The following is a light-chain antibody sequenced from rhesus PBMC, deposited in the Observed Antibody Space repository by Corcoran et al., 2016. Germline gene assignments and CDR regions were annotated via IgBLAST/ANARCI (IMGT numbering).Light chain of an antibody. CDR3: LQHNSYPWT. CDR2: AAS. J-gene: IGKJ1*01. CDR1: QGISSY. V-gene: IGKV1-28*03. Sequence: DIQMTQSPSSLSASVGDTVTITCRASQGISSYLNWFQQKPGKAPKLLIYAASSLESGVPSRVSGMGSGTDFTLTISSLQPEDFAVYYCLQHNSYPWTFGQGTKVDIK.